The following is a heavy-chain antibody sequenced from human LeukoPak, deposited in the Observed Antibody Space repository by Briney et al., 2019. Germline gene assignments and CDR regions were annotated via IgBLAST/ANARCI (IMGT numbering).Heavy chain of an antibody. D-gene: IGHD5-12*01. V-gene: IGHV4-4*07. CDR2: FYSGGSA. CDR1: DGSISSYY. CDR3: ARVYSGYDLPGSLANYYFDY. Sequence: HPSETLSLTCTVSDGSISSYYWSWIRQPAGKGLEWIGRFYSGGSADYNPSLKSRVTMSVDTSKNQFSLKLSSVTAADTAVYYCARVYSGYDLPGSLANYYFDYWGQGTLVTVSS. J-gene: IGHJ4*02.